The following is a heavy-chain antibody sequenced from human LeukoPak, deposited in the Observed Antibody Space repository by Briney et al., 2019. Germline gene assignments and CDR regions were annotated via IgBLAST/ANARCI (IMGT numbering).Heavy chain of an antibody. Sequence: SETLSLTCTVSGGSISSYYWSWIRQPPGKGLEWIGYIYYSGSTNYNPSLKSRVTISVDTSKNQFSLKLSSVTAADTAVYYCARAAGSRGLRWGQGTLVTVSS. CDR1: GGSISSYY. D-gene: IGHD3-10*01. CDR3: ARAAGSRGLR. CDR2: IYYSGST. V-gene: IGHV4-59*12. J-gene: IGHJ4*02.